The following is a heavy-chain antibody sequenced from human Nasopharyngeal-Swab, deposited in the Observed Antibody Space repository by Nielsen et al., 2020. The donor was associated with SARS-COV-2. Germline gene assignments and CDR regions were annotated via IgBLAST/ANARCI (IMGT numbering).Heavy chain of an antibody. Sequence: SETLSLTCTVSGGTISSYYRSWIRQPPGKGLEWIGYIYYSGSTNYNPSLKSLVTISVDTSKNQFSLKLSSVTAADTAVYYCARDRYYGSGSYPYGMDVWGQGTTVTVSS. V-gene: IGHV4-59*13. J-gene: IGHJ6*02. D-gene: IGHD3-10*01. CDR1: GGTISSYY. CDR2: IYYSGST. CDR3: ARDRYYGSGSYPYGMDV.